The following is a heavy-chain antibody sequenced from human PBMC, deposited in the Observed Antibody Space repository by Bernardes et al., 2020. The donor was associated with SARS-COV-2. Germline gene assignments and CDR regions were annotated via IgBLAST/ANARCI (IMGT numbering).Heavy chain of an antibody. CDR2: ISSSSSTI. V-gene: IGHV3-48*01. J-gene: IGHJ6*02. D-gene: IGHD1-1*01. CDR3: ARDLGRRYYYGMDV. Sequence: GYLRLSCAASGFTVSSYSMNWVRPAPGKGLEWVSYISSSSSTIYYADSVKGRFTISRDNAKNSLYLQMNSLRAEDTAVYYCARDLGRRYYYGMDVWGQGTTVTVSS. CDR1: GFTVSSYS.